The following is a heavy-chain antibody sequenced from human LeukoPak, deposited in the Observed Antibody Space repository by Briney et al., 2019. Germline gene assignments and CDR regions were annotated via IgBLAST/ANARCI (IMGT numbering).Heavy chain of an antibody. J-gene: IGHJ3*02. CDR2: IYYSGST. CDR3: AREVQLERRPDAFDI. CDR1: GGSISSYY. D-gene: IGHD1-1*01. Sequence: SETLSLTCTVSGGSISSYYWSWIRQPPGKGLEWIGYIYYSGSTNYNPSLKSRVTISVDTSKSQFSLKLSSVTAADTAVYYCAREVQLERRPDAFDIWGQGTMVTVSS. V-gene: IGHV4-59*01.